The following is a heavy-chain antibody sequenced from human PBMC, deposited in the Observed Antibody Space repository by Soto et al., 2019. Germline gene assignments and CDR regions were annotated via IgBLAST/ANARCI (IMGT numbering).Heavy chain of an antibody. D-gene: IGHD6-6*01. Sequence: ASVKVSCKASGYTFTSYYMHWVRQAPGQGLEWMGIINPSGGSTSYAQKFQGRVTITRDTSTSTAYMELSSLRSEDTAVYYCARDGAARPVDDWGQGTLVTVSS. CDR1: GYTFTSYY. CDR3: ARDGAARPVDD. J-gene: IGHJ4*02. CDR2: INPSGGST. V-gene: IGHV1-46*01.